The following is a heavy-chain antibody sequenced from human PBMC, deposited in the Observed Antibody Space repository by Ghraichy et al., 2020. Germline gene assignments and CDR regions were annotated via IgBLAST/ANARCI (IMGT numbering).Heavy chain of an antibody. V-gene: IGHV1-69*13. D-gene: IGHD5-12*01. CDR1: GGIFNSYS. CDR2: IIPIFVTT. Sequence: SVKVSCKASGGIFNSYSISWVRQAPGQGLEWMGGIIPIFVTTSYAQRFQGRVTITADESTSTVYMELSSLRSEDTAVYYCARQGWLRFTNSLHQGPIGLPPGTLPQEHLWG. J-gene: IGHJ6*01. CDR3: ARQGWLRFTNSLHQGPIGLPPGTLPQEHL.